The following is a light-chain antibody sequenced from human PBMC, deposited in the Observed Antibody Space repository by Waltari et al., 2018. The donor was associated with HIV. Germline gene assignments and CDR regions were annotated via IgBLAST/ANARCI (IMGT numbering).Light chain of an antibody. V-gene: IGKV3-20*01. CDR1: QRVSGY. J-gene: IGKJ2*01. Sequence: EIVLTQSPGTLSLSPGERATLPCRSSQRVSGYLAWYQQKPGQAPRLLSYGASSRATGSPDRFSGSGSGTDFTLTISRLEPEDFAVYYCQQYGSSPPYTFGQGTKLEIK. CDR2: GAS. CDR3: QQYGSSPPYT.